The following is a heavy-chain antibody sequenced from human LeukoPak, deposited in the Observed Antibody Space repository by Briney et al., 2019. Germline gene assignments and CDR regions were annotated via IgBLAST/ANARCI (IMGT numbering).Heavy chain of an antibody. Sequence: HPGGSLRLSCAASGFTFSSYDMYWVRQAPGKGLEYVSAISSSGGSTYFGNSVKGRFTISRDNSKNTLYLQMGSLRAEDMGVYYCARGRVDILTGAFDYWGQGTLVTVSS. V-gene: IGHV3-64*01. CDR3: ARGRVDILTGAFDY. CDR2: ISSSGGST. J-gene: IGHJ4*02. D-gene: IGHD3-9*01. CDR1: GFTFSSYD.